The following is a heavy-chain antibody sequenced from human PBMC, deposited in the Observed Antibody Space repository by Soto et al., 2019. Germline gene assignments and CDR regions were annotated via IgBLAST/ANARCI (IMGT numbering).Heavy chain of an antibody. D-gene: IGHD3-22*01. CDR3: AKEGGIPAYDSTPFDY. Sequence: PGGSLRLSCAASGFTFSSYAMSWVRQAPGKGLEWVSAISGSGGSTYYADSVKGRFTISRDNSKNTLYLQMNSLRAEDTVVYYRAKEGGIPAYDSTPFDYWGQGTLVTVSS. J-gene: IGHJ4*02. CDR2: ISGSGGST. V-gene: IGHV3-23*01. CDR1: GFTFSSYA.